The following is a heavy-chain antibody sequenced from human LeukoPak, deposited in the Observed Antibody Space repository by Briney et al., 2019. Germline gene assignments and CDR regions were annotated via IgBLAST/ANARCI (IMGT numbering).Heavy chain of an antibody. CDR2: IYSGGAT. D-gene: IGHD3-10*01. V-gene: IGHV3-53*01. Sequence: PGGSLRLSCAASGFTVSSFYMSWVRQAPGRGLEWVSAIYSGGATHYADSVKGRFTISSDNTENKMYLQMNSLRAEDTAVYYCIRGSLYWGQGTLVTVSA. J-gene: IGHJ4*02. CDR1: GFTVSSFY. CDR3: IRGSLY.